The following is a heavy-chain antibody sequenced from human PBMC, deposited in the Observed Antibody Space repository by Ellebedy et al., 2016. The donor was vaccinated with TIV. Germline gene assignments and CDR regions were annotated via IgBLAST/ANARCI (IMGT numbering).Heavy chain of an antibody. CDR3: ARDMRRVIYGAETWFDL. D-gene: IGHD5-12*01. CDR2: IIPAFGTT. CDR1: GGTFSNFG. J-gene: IGHJ5*02. Sequence: AASVTVSCKASGGTFSNFGISWLRQSPGQGLEWMGGIIPAFGTTNYAQTFHGRVTITADDSSSTVFMEVTNLRSDDTGVYYCARDMRRVIYGAETWFDLWGQGTLVTVSS. V-gene: IGHV1-69*13.